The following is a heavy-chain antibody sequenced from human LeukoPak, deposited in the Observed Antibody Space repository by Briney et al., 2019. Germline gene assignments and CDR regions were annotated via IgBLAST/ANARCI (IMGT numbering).Heavy chain of an antibody. D-gene: IGHD6-13*01. Sequence: ASVKVSCKASGYTFTSYDINWVRQATGQGLEWMGWMNPNSGNTGYAQKLQGRVTMTRNTSISTAYMELSSLRSEDTAVYYCARPAAAGTGIFDYWGQGTLVTVSS. CDR2: MNPNSGNT. J-gene: IGHJ4*02. CDR1: GYTFTSYD. CDR3: ARPAAAGTGIFDY. V-gene: IGHV1-8*01.